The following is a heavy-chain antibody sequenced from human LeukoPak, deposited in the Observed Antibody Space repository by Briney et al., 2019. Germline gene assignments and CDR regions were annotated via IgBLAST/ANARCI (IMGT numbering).Heavy chain of an antibody. V-gene: IGHV3-74*01. CDR1: GFTFSSYW. CDR3: ARDDYSNYADY. CDR2: INSDGSST. Sequence: GGSLRLYCAASGFTFSSYWMHWVRQAPGKGLVWVSRINSDGSSTSYADSVRGRFTISRDNAKNTLYLQMNSLRAEDTAMYYCARDDYSNYADYWGQGTLVTVSS. D-gene: IGHD4-11*01. J-gene: IGHJ4*02.